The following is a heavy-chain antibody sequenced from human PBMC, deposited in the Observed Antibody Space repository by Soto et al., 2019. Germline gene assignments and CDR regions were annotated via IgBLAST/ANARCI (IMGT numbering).Heavy chain of an antibody. D-gene: IGHD4-4*01. CDR3: ARATYSNAWYRFDL. Sequence: SVGSLRLSCEASGFTFSGYWMSWVRQAPGKGLGWVADIKHDGSVQYYVDSVKGRFTISRDNAKKLLFLQMNGLRAEDTALYYCARATYSNAWYRFDLWGQGTLVTVSS. CDR2: IKHDGSVQ. V-gene: IGHV3-7*03. J-gene: IGHJ4*02. CDR1: GFTFSGYW.